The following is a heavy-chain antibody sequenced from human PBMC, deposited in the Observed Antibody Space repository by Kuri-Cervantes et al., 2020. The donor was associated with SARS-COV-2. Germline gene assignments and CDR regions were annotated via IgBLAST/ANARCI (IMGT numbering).Heavy chain of an antibody. CDR1: GYTFTGYY. J-gene: IGHJ4*02. CDR2: INLNTDGT. Sequence: ASVKVSCKASGYTFTGYYIHWVRQAPGQGLEWMGWINLNTDGTHYAQNFQGRVTMTRDTSISTAYMELSRLRSDDTAVYYCARDEGPSLFVYFDYWGQGTLVTVSS. CDR3: ARDEGPSLFVYFDY. V-gene: IGHV1-2*02. D-gene: IGHD2-21*01.